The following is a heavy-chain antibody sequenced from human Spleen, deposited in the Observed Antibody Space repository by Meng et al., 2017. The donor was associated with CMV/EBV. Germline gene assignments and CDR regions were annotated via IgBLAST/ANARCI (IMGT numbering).Heavy chain of an antibody. D-gene: IGHD2-2*01. Sequence: ASVKVSCKVSGYSLTELSIQWVRQAPGKGLEWMGGFDPEDGETIYAQKFQGRVTITADKSTSTAYMELSSLRSEDTAVYYCARDQTTYCSSTSCYSGPWGQGTLVTVSS. CDR1: GYSLTELS. CDR3: ARDQTTYCSSTSCYSGP. CDR2: FDPEDGET. V-gene: IGHV1-24*01. J-gene: IGHJ5*02.